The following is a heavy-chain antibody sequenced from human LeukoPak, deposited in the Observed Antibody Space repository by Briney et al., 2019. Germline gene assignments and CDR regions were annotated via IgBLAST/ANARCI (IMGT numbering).Heavy chain of an antibody. Sequence: GGSLRLSCAASGFTFSVYAMSWVRQAPGKGLEWVAAISGGGDSTHYADSVKGRFTISRDNSKNTLYLQMNSLRAEDTAVYYCVKDPGGYYGMDVWGQGTTVTVSS. CDR1: GFTFSVYA. CDR3: VKDPGGYYGMDV. V-gene: IGHV3-23*01. CDR2: ISGGGDST. J-gene: IGHJ6*02.